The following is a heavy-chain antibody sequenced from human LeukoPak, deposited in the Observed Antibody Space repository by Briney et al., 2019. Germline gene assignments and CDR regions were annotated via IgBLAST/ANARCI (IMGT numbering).Heavy chain of an antibody. CDR2: IKQDGSEI. J-gene: IGHJ4*02. CDR3: ARNWGSLDF. V-gene: IGHV3-7*01. CDR1: GFTFSYYW. Sequence: GGSLRLSCAASGFTFSYYWMTWVRQAPGKGLEWVANIKQDGSEIYYLDSVKGRFTISRDNAKNSLYLEMNSLRAEDTAVYYCARNWGSLDFWGQGTLVTVSS. D-gene: IGHD7-27*01.